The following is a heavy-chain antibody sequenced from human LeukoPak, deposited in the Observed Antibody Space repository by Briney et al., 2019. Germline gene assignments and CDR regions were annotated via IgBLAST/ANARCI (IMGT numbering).Heavy chain of an antibody. Sequence: GGSLRLSCAASGFTFSSYWMSWVRQAPGKGLEWVANIKQHGSEKYYVDSVKGRFTISRDNAKNSLYLQMNSLRAEDTAVYYCARVSTAVSLAIDYWGQGTLVTVST. J-gene: IGHJ4*02. D-gene: IGHD6-13*01. CDR3: ARVSTAVSLAIDY. V-gene: IGHV3-7*02. CDR2: IKQHGSEK. CDR1: GFTFSSYW.